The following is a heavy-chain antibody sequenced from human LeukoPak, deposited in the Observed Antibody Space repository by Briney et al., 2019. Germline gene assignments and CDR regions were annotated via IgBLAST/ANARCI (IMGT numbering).Heavy chain of an antibody. V-gene: IGHV1-2*02. J-gene: IGHJ4*02. CDR1: GYTFTGYY. CDR2: INPNSGGT. Sequence: ASVKVSCKASGYTFTGYYMHWVRQAPGQGLEWMGWINPNSGGTNYAQKFQGRVTMTRDTSISTAYMELSRLRSDDTAVYYCAREPIAAAGPDNDLLFDYWGQGTLVTVSS. CDR3: AREPIAAAGPDNDLLFDY. D-gene: IGHD6-13*01.